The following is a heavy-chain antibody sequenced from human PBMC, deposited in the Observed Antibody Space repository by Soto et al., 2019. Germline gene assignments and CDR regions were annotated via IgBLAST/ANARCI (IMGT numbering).Heavy chain of an antibody. V-gene: IGHV3-21*01. CDR3: ATPYYYNH. CDR1: GFMFSSYT. CDR2: ITSNSDHI. J-gene: IGHJ4*02. Sequence: GGSLRLSCAASGFMFSSYTMSWVRQAPGKGLEWLSSITSNSDHIDYADSVRGRFTVSRDNARKSLYLQMDSLGAEDTGVYYCATPYYYNHWGPGTLVTVYS.